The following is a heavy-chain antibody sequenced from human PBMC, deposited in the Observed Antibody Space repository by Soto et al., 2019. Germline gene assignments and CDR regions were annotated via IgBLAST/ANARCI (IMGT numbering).Heavy chain of an antibody. V-gene: IGHV3-53*01. CDR2: IYSGRST. Sequence: PWGSLALACAPSGFTASIHYMGWVRQAPGKGLEWVSVIYSGRSTYYADSVKGRFTISRDNSKNTLYLQINSLRAEDTAVYYCARKNSSSWYGIYGMDVWGQGTTFTVSS. J-gene: IGHJ6*02. CDR1: GFTASIHY. D-gene: IGHD6-13*01. CDR3: ARKNSSSWYGIYGMDV.